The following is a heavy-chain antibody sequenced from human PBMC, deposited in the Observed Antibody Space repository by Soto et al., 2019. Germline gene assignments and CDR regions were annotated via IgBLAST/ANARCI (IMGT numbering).Heavy chain of an antibody. V-gene: IGHV3-33*01. Sequence: TGGSLRLCCAVPGVIFHGYGMHGVRQAPGKGLEWVAIIRFDGSNEDYADSVKGRFTISRDNSKNTLYLQMNTLGAEDTAVYYCARDGIGGTVFRGYLDYWGRGTLVTVSS. CDR2: IRFDGSNE. CDR3: ARDGIGGTVFRGYLDY. D-gene: IGHD1-7*01. J-gene: IGHJ4*02. CDR1: GVIFHGYG.